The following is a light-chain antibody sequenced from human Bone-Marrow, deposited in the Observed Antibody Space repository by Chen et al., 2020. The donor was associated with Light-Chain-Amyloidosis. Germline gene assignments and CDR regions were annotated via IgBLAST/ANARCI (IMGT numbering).Light chain of an antibody. CDR3: QSADSSGTYEVI. Sequence: SYELTQPPSVSVSPGQTARITCSGDDLPTKYAYWYQQKPGQAPVLVIHRDTERPSGISERFSGSISGTTATLTISGVQAEDEADYHCQSADSSGTYEVIFCGGTKLTVL. CDR1: DLPTKY. CDR2: RDT. J-gene: IGLJ2*01. V-gene: IGLV3-25*03.